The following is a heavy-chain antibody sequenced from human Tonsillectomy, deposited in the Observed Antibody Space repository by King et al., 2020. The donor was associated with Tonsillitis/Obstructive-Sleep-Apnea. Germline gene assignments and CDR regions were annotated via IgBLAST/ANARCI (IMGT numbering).Heavy chain of an antibody. CDR3: ARDAPPTYYDSSGYYFVAFDI. CDR1: GGSISSGGYY. CDR2: IYYSGST. V-gene: IGHV4-31*03. D-gene: IGHD3-22*01. J-gene: IGHJ3*02. Sequence: QLQESGPGLVKPSQTLSLTCTVSGGSISSGGYYWSWIRQHPGKGLEWIGYIYYSGSTYYNPSLKSRVTISVDTSKNQFSLKLSSVTAADTAVYYCARDAPPTYYDSSGYYFVAFDIWGQGTMVNVSS.